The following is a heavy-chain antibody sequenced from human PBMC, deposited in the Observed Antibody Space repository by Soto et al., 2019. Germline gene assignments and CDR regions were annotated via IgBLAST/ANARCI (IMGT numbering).Heavy chain of an antibody. CDR3: AREGTDYGDYVRHQPERYYYYYYGMDV. V-gene: IGHV4-59*01. Sequence: SQTLSLTCTVSGGSISSYYWSWIRQPPGKGLEWIGYIYYSGSTNYNPSLKSRVTISVDTPKNQFSLKLGSVTAADTAVYYCAREGTDYGDYVRHQPERYYYYYYGMDVWGQGTTVTVSS. D-gene: IGHD4-17*01. CDR2: IYYSGST. J-gene: IGHJ6*02. CDR1: GGSISSYY.